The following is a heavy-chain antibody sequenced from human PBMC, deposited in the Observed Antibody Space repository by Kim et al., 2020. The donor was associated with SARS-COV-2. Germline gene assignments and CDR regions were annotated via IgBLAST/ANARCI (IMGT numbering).Heavy chain of an antibody. Sequence: GGSLRLSCAASGFTFNNAWMTWVRQAPGKGLEWIGRIKSKTDGGTTDYAAPVKGRFTISRDDSKNTLYLQVNSLKTEDTAVYYCTTGLIGGRFDYWGQGTLVTVSS. J-gene: IGHJ4*02. V-gene: IGHV3-15*01. CDR2: IKSKTDGGTT. CDR1: GFTFNNAW. D-gene: IGHD3-22*01. CDR3: TTGLIGGRFDY.